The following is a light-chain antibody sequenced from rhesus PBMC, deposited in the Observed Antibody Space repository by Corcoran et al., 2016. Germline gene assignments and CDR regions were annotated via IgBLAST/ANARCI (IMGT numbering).Light chain of an antibody. Sequence: DIVMTQSPDSLAVSLGERVTINCKSSQSLLYSSNNKNYLGWYQQKPGQAPKLHLYWATTRESGVPTRFWGSGSGKEFTLTISGLQAEDVSVYYCQQYYSSPYSFGQGTKVEIK. CDR1: QSLLYSSNNKNY. V-gene: IGKV4-1*01. J-gene: IGKJ2*01. CDR2: WAT. CDR3: QQYYSSPYS.